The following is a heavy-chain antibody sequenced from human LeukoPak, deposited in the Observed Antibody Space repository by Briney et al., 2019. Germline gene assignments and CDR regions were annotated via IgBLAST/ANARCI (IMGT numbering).Heavy chain of an antibody. Sequence: GASVKVSCKASGYTFTSYYMHWVRQAPGQGLEWIGIINPSRGSSSYAQKFQGRVTMTRDTSTSTVYMELSSLRSEDTAVYYCARSSSPPFEYWGQGTLVTVSS. V-gene: IGHV1-46*01. J-gene: IGHJ4*02. CDR3: ARSSSPPFEY. CDR1: GYTFTSYY. D-gene: IGHD6-6*01. CDR2: INPSRGSS.